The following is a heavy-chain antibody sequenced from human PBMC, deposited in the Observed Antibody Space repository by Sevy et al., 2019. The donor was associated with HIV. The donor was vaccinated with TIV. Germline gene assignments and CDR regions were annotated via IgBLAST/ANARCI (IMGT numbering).Heavy chain of an antibody. CDR3: AKGPSIPWYSSGWYVGGNPLDY. Sequence: GESLKISCAASGFTFSSYGMHWVRQAPGKGLEWVAVISYDGSNKYYADSVKGRFTISRDNSKNTLYLQMNSLRAEDTAVYYCAKGPSIPWYSSGWYVGGNPLDYWGQGTLVTVSS. J-gene: IGHJ4*02. CDR2: ISYDGSNK. D-gene: IGHD6-19*01. CDR1: GFTFSSYG. V-gene: IGHV3-30*18.